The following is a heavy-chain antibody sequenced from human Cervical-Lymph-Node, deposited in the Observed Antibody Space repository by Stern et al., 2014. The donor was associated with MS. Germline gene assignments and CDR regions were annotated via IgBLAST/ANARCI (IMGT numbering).Heavy chain of an antibody. CDR2: IYSSERT. Sequence: QVQLQESGPGLVKPSETLSLTCTVSGGSVSSGSYNWSWIRQPPGQGLEWVVNIYSSERTNYNAFLERRVITSDDSSKNPFLLKLSSVTAADTAVYYCARDSSGYYLHFDYWGQGTLVTVSS. D-gene: IGHD3-22*01. CDR1: GGSVSSGSYN. CDR3: ARDSSGYYLHFDY. V-gene: IGHV4-61*01. J-gene: IGHJ4*02.